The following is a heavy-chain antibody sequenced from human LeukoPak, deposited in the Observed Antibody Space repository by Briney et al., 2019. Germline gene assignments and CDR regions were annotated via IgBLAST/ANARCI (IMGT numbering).Heavy chain of an antibody. CDR2: IYYSGST. V-gene: IGHV4-39*07. J-gene: IGHJ4*02. CDR1: GGSISSGSYY. CDR3: ARDLGGRDYYDSSGYSPGLRDY. D-gene: IGHD3-22*01. Sequence: SETLSLTCTVSGGSISSGSYYWSWIRQPAGKGLEWIGSIYYSGSTYYNPSLKSRVTISVDTSKNQFSLKLSSVTAADTAVYYCARDLGGRDYYDSSGYSPGLRDYWGQGTLVTVSS.